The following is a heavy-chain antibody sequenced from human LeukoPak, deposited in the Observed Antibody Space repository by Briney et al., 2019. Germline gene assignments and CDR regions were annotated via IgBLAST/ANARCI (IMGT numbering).Heavy chain of an antibody. Sequence: GGSLRLSCAASGFTFSSYSMNWVRQAPGKGLEWVSSISSSSSYIYYADSVKGRFTISRDNAKNSLYLQMNSLRAEDTAVYYCVRDQGYSSWEPHGVLDYWGQGTLVTVSS. J-gene: IGHJ4*02. CDR3: VRDQGYSSWEPHGVLDY. V-gene: IGHV3-21*01. CDR1: GFTFSSYS. D-gene: IGHD6-13*01. CDR2: ISSSSSYI.